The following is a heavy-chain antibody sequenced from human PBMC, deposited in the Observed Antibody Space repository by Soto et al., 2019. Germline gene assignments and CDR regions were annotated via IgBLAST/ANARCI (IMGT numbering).Heavy chain of an antibody. J-gene: IGHJ4*02. D-gene: IGHD3-22*01. CDR2: INAGNGNT. V-gene: IGHV1-3*01. Sequence: GSSVNVCCKACGYSFTIYAMHCVRQAPGQRREWMGWINAGNGNTKYSQKFQGRVTITRDTSASTAYMELSSLRSEATAVYYCARVRLVSGSYYCALKLDYWGQGTLVAVS. CDR3: ARVRLVSGSYYCALKLDY. CDR1: GYSFTIYA.